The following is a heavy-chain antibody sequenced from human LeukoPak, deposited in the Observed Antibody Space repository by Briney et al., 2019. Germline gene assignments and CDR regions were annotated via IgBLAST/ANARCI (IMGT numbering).Heavy chain of an antibody. D-gene: IGHD3-22*01. V-gene: IGHV3-48*03. CDR1: GFTFSSYE. CDR2: ISSSGSTT. J-gene: IGHJ4*02. CDR3: ARDNYDSSGYYFD. Sequence: GSLRLSCAASGFTFSSYEMNWVRQAPGKGLEWVSYISSSGSTTHYADSVKGRFTISRDNAKKSLYLQMNSLRAEDTAVYYCARDNYDSSGYYFDWGQGTLVTVSS.